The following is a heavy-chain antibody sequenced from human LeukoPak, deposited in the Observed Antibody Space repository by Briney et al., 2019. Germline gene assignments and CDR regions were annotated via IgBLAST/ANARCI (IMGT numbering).Heavy chain of an antibody. J-gene: IGHJ6*02. V-gene: IGHV6-1*01. Sequence: SQTLSLTCAISGDSVSSNSAAWNWIRQSPSRGLEWLGRTYYRSKWYNDYAVSVKSRITINPDTSKNQFSLQLNSVTPEDTAVYYCARLRDSGGWYGDQYYYYGMDVWGQGTTVTVSS. CDR2: TYYRSKWYN. CDR3: ARLRDSGGWYGDQYYYYGMDV. D-gene: IGHD6-19*01. CDR1: GDSVSSNSAA.